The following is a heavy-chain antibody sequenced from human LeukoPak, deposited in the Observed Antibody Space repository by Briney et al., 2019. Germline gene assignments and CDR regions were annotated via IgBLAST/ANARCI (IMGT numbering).Heavy chain of an antibody. V-gene: IGHV3-74*01. CDR1: GNYW. Sequence: GGSLRLSCAASGNYWMHWVRHAPGKGLVWVSHINSDGSWTSYADSVKGRFTISKDNAKNTVYLQMNNLRAEDTAVYYCVSFYETYWGRGTLVTVSS. CDR3: VSFYETY. CDR2: INSDGSWT. D-gene: IGHD2-2*01. J-gene: IGHJ4*02.